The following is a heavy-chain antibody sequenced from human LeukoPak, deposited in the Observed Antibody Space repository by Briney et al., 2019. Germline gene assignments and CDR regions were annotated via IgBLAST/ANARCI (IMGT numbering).Heavy chain of an antibody. Sequence: GGSLTLSCAASGFTFSTYGMHWVRQAPGKGLEWVAVIWYDGRKKYHADSVKGRFTISRDNSKNTLYLQMNSLRDEDTAVYYCARVPNCSGGSCYSLLRYYYYVIDVWGQGTMVTVSS. D-gene: IGHD2-15*01. J-gene: IGHJ6*02. V-gene: IGHV3-33*01. CDR1: GFTFSTYG. CDR2: IWYDGRKK. CDR3: ARVPNCSGGSCYSLLRYYYYVIDV.